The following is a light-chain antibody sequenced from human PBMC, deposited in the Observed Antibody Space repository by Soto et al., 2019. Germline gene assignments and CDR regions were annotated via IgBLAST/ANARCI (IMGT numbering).Light chain of an antibody. J-gene: IGLJ1*01. CDR3: SSYTSSRTPYV. V-gene: IGLV2-14*01. Sequence: QSALTQPASVSGSPGQSITISCTGTSSDVGGYNYVSWYQQHPGKAPKLMIYEVSNRPSGVSNRFSGSKSGNTASLTISGLQGEDEADYYCSSYTSSRTPYVFGTGTKLTVL. CDR1: SSDVGGYNY. CDR2: EVS.